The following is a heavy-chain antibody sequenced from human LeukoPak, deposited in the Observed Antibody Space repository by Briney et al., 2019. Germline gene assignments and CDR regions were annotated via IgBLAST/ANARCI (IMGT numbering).Heavy chain of an antibody. V-gene: IGHV4-39*01. CDR3: ARHAMGYSSDVFDV. CDR1: GGSISTSSYY. CDR2: IYYSGST. D-gene: IGHD6-13*01. Sequence: PSDTLSPTCTVAGGSISTSSYYWGRILHPPGKGLDWIGSIYYSGSTYDNPSLKSRVTISVDTPKNQFSLNLSSVTAADTAVYSCARHAMGYSSDVFDVWGQGTMVTVSA. J-gene: IGHJ3*01.